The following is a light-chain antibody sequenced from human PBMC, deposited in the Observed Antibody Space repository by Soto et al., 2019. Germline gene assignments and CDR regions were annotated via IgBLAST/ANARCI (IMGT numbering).Light chain of an antibody. CDR1: QNVATN. CDR2: ASS. J-gene: IGKJ4*01. V-gene: IGKV3D-15*01. Sequence: VMTQSPANLSVSPGEGVTLFCRASQNVATNLAWYQLKPGQAPRLLIHASSTRAAGIPGTFSGSGSGTQFSLTILSVQSDHSAVCSCTQHYHRGLSFGGGNKVEI. CDR3: TQHYHRGLS.